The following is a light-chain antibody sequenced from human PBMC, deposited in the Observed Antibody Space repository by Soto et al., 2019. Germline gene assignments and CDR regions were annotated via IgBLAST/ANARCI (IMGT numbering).Light chain of an antibody. CDR2: GAS. Sequence: VVMTQSPATLSVSPGERATLSCSASQSVSSSYLAWYQQKPGQAPRLLIYGASSRATGIPDRFSGSGSGTDFTLTISRLEPEDFAVYYCQQYGSSPTWTFGQGTKVDIK. CDR3: QQYGSSPTWT. CDR1: QSVSSSY. J-gene: IGKJ1*01. V-gene: IGKV3-20*01.